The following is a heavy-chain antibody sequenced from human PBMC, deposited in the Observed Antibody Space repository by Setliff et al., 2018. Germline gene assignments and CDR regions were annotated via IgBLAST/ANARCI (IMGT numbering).Heavy chain of an antibody. Sequence: ASVKVSCKASGYTFTSYSMHWVRQAPGQSLEWMGWINAGNGNTKYSQKFQGRVTITRDTSASTAYMELSRLTYEDTAVYYCARDDDDFYSGYPYMDVWGKGTTVTVSS. J-gene: IGHJ6*03. D-gene: IGHD3-3*01. CDR1: GYTFTSYS. V-gene: IGHV1-3*01. CDR3: ARDDDDFYSGYPYMDV. CDR2: INAGNGNT.